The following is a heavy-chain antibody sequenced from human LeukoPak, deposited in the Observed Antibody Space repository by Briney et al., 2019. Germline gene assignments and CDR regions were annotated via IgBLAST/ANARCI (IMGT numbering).Heavy chain of an antibody. Sequence: PGRSLRLSCAASGFTFSSYGMHWVRQAPGKGLEWVAVISYDGSNKYYADSVKGRFTISRDNSKNTLYLQMNSLRAEDTAVYYCAKDRGYCSSTSCSHLDYWGQGTLVTVSS. CDR3: AKDRGYCSSTSCSHLDY. CDR2: ISYDGSNK. CDR1: GFTFSSYG. D-gene: IGHD2-2*01. V-gene: IGHV3-30*18. J-gene: IGHJ4*02.